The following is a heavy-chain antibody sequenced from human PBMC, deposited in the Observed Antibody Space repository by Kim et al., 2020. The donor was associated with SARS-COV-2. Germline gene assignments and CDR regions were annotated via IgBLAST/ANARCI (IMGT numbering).Heavy chain of an antibody. J-gene: IGHJ6*02. Sequence: GGSLRLSCAASGFTFDDYAMHWVRQAPGKGLEWVSGISWNSGSIGYADSVKGRFTISRDNAKNSLYLQMNSLRAEDTALYYCAKGRLRYCSSTSCYDQYYYYYCMDVWGQGTTVTVSS. V-gene: IGHV3-9*01. CDR3: AKGRLRYCSSTSCYDQYYYYYCMDV. CDR1: GFTFDDYA. CDR2: ISWNSGSI. D-gene: IGHD2-2*01.